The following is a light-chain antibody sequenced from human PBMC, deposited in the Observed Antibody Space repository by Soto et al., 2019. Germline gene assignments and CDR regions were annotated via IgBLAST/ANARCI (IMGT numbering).Light chain of an antibody. Sequence: EIVLTQSPGTLSLSPGARDPLSWRASQSVSSNLAWYQQKPGQAPRLLIYGASNRATAIPDRFSGSGSGTDFTLTISRLEPEDFAVYYCQQSDDSPGTFGQGTKVDI. CDR1: QSVSSN. CDR3: QQSDDSPGT. J-gene: IGKJ1*01. V-gene: IGKV3-20*01. CDR2: GAS.